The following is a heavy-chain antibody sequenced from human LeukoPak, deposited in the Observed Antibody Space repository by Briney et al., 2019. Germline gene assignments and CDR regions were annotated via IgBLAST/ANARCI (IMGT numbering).Heavy chain of an antibody. Sequence: PSETLSLTCTVSGGSVSSGSYYWSWIRQPPGRGLEWIGYIYYSGSINYNPSLKSRVTISVDTSKNQFSLKLSSVTAADTAIYYRAKARREPTYYYDSSGYFFFDYWGQGTLVTVSS. J-gene: IGHJ4*02. D-gene: IGHD3-22*01. CDR3: AKARREPTYYYDSSGYFFFDY. CDR1: GGSVSSGSYY. V-gene: IGHV4-61*01. CDR2: IYYSGSI.